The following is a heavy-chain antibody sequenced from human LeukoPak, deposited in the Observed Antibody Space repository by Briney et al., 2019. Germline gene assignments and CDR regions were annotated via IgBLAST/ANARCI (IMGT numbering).Heavy chain of an antibody. CDR1: GFAFSTYT. CDR3: LRGDSRDF. J-gene: IGHJ4*02. V-gene: IGHV3-21*06. Sequence: GGSLRLSCAACGFAFSTYTMNWARQSPGKGLEWVASINSGGTTTHYADSVRGRFTISRDNAQNVLYLQMNGLRADDAAVYYCLRGDSRDFWGQGTLVTVSS. D-gene: IGHD3-22*01. CDR2: INSGGTTT.